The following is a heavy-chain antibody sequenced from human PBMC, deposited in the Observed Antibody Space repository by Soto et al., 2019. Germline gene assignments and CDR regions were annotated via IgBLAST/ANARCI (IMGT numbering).Heavy chain of an antibody. V-gene: IGHV4-59*01. CDR1: GGSISSYY. CDR3: ARSKPRRYCSGGSCYGIAFDI. CDR2: IYYSGST. Sequence: SETLSLTCTVSGGSISSYYWSWIRQPPGKGLEWIGYIYYSGSTNYNPSLKSGVTISVDTSKNKFSLKLRSVTAADTAVYYCARSKPRRYCSGGSCYGIAFDIWGQGTMVTVSS. D-gene: IGHD2-15*01. J-gene: IGHJ3*02.